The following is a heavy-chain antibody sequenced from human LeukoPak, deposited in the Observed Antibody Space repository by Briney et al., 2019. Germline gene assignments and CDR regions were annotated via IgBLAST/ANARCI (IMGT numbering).Heavy chain of an antibody. V-gene: IGHV4-4*07. CDR2: IYTSGST. Sequence: SETLSLTCTVSGGSISSYYWSWIRQPAGKGLEWIGRIYTSGSTNYNPSLKSRVTMSVDTSKNQFSLKLSSVTAADTAVYYCARVRGAARQENWFDPWGQGTLVTVSS. CDR3: ARVRGAARQENWFDP. D-gene: IGHD6-6*01. CDR1: GGSISSYY. J-gene: IGHJ5*02.